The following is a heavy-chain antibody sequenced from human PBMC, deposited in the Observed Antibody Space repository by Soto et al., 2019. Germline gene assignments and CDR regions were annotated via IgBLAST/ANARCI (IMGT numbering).Heavy chain of an antibody. Sequence: QVQLQESGPGLVKPSQTLSLTCSVSGDSISRIDYYWTWIRQHPEKGLEWIGNIYFRGNTYYSPSLDSRLTISVDTSKKQFSLKLTSVTAADTAVYYCAREGGSYDSGGYLIRGAFDIWGQGTMVTVSS. CDR1: GDSISRIDYY. V-gene: IGHV4-31*03. D-gene: IGHD3-22*01. CDR3: AREGGSYDSGGYLIRGAFDI. J-gene: IGHJ3*02. CDR2: IYFRGNT.